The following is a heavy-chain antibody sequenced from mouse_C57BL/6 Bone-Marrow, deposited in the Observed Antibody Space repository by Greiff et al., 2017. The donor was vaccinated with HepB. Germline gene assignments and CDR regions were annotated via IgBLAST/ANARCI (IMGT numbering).Heavy chain of an antibody. J-gene: IGHJ1*03. CDR3: ARRYGSSYWYFDV. Sequence: EVKLQESGGGLVQPGGSLKLSCAASGFTFSDYYMYWVRQTPEKRLEWVAYISNGGGSTYYPDTVKGRFTISRDNAKNTLYLQMRRLKSEDTAMYYCARRYGSSYWYFDVWGTGTTVTVSS. CDR2: ISNGGGST. V-gene: IGHV5-12*01. D-gene: IGHD1-1*01. CDR1: GFTFSDYY.